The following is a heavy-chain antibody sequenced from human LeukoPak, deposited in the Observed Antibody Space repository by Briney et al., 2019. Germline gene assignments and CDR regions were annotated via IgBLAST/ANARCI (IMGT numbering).Heavy chain of an antibody. Sequence: GGSLRLSCAASGFTFSSYSMNWVRQAPGKGLEWVSSISSSSSYIYYADSVKGRFTISRDNAKNSLYLQMNSLRAEDTAVYYCARLKSIVGVTRGMDVWGQGTTVTVSS. D-gene: IGHD1-26*01. CDR3: ARLKSIVGVTRGMDV. CDR2: ISSSSSYI. J-gene: IGHJ6*02. CDR1: GFTFSSYS. V-gene: IGHV3-21*01.